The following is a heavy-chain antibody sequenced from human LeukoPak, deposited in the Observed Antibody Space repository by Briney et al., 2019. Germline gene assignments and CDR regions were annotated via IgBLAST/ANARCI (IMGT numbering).Heavy chain of an antibody. CDR1: GGSFYGYY. D-gene: IGHD6-19*01. V-gene: IGHV4-34*01. J-gene: IGHJ4*02. CDR3: VRDMRTGWKFDY. CDR2: VNHSGST. Sequence: SETLSLTCGVNGGSFYGYYWTWIRQPPGRGLEWIGEVNHSGSTLYNSSLRSRVTISEATSNKHFSLKLNSMTAADTAVYYCVRDMRTGWKFDYWGQGTLVTVSS.